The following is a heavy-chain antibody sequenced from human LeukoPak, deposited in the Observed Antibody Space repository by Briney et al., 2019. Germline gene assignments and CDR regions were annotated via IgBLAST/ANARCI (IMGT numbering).Heavy chain of an antibody. CDR3: AKGQWFGELLPFDY. D-gene: IGHD3-10*01. Sequence: GRSLRLSCAASGFSFSSFGMHWVRQAPGKGLEWVAVISHDGSNKNYADSVKGRFTMPRDNSKNTVYLQVNSLRGEDTAVYYCAKGQWFGELLPFDYWSQGALVSVSS. V-gene: IGHV3-30*18. CDR1: GFSFSSFG. CDR2: ISHDGSNK. J-gene: IGHJ4*02.